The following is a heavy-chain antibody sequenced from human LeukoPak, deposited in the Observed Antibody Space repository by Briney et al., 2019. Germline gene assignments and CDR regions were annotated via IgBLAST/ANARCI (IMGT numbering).Heavy chain of an antibody. CDR1: GFTFSSYW. V-gene: IGHV3-48*04. CDR3: ARRGEWLVNYYYYGMDV. D-gene: IGHD6-19*01. Sequence: PGGSLRLSCAASGFTFSSYWMNWVRQAPGKGLEWVSYISSSSTIYYADSVKGRFTISRDNAKNSLYLQMNSLRAEDTAVYYCARRGEWLVNYYYYGMDVWGQGTTVTVSS. CDR2: ISSSSTI. J-gene: IGHJ6*02.